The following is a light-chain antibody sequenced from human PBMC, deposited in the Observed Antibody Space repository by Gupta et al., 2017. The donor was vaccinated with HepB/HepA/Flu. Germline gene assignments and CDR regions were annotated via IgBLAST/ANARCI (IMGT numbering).Light chain of an antibody. Sequence: QSALTQPASVSGSPGQSITISCTGTSRDVGAYNYVSWYQQHPGKAPKLIIYDVSYRPPGLSNRFSGSKSGNTASLTISGLQAEDEAHYHCSSYTSSAWVFGGGTKLTVL. J-gene: IGLJ3*02. CDR2: DVS. CDR3: SSYTSSAWV. CDR1: SRDVGAYNY. V-gene: IGLV2-14*03.